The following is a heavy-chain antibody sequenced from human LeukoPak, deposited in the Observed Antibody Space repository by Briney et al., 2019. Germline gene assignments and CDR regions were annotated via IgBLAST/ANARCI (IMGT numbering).Heavy chain of an antibody. CDR1: GGSFSSYH. Sequence: PSETLSLTCAVYGGSFSSYHWSWIRQPPRKGLEWIGEIDHSGSTNYNPSLKSRVTISVVTSKNQFSLKLTSVTAADTAVYYCATDYGDFGGLDYWGQGTLVTVSS. V-gene: IGHV4-34*01. D-gene: IGHD4-17*01. CDR3: ATDYGDFGGLDY. J-gene: IGHJ4*02. CDR2: IDHSGST.